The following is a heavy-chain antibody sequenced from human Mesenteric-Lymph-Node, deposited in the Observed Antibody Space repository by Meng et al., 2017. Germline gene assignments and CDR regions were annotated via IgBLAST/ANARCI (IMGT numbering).Heavy chain of an antibody. D-gene: IGHD1-26*01. V-gene: IGHV4-59*01. CDR1: GGSISNYY. J-gene: IGHJ4*02. Sequence: GSLRLSCTVSGGSISNYYWSWIRQPPGKGLEWIGYIYYSGSTNYNPSLKSRVTISVDTSKNQFSLKLSSVTAADTAVYYCARGVGATTFWGQGTLVTVSS. CDR3: ARGVGATTF. CDR2: IYYSGST.